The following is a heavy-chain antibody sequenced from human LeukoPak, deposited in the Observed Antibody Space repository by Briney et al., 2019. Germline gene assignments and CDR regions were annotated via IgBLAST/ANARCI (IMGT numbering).Heavy chain of an antibody. Sequence: GGSLRLSCAASGFTFSSYAMSWVRQAPGKGLEWVSAISGSGGSTYYADSVKGRFTISRDNSKNTLYLQMNSLRAEDTAVYYCARDFGLLWFGESPVDDYWGQGTLVTVSS. J-gene: IGHJ4*02. V-gene: IGHV3-23*01. CDR2: ISGSGGST. D-gene: IGHD3-10*01. CDR1: GFTFSSYA. CDR3: ARDFGLLWFGESPVDDY.